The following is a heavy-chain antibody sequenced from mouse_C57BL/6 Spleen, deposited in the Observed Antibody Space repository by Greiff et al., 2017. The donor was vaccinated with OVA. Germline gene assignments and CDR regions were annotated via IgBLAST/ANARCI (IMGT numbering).Heavy chain of an antibody. CDR2: IWSGGST. J-gene: IGHJ1*03. CDR3: ARNDYYGSYWYFDV. CDR1: GFSLTSYG. D-gene: IGHD1-1*01. V-gene: IGHV2-2*01. Sequence: QVQLQQSGPGLVQPSQSLSITCTVSGFSLTSYGVHWVRQSPGQGLEWLGVIWSGGSTDDNAAFISRLSISKDNSKSQVFFKMHSLQADDTAIYYCARNDYYGSYWYFDVWGTGTTVTVSS.